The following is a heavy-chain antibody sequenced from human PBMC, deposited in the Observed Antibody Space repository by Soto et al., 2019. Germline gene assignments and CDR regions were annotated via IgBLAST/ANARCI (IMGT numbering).Heavy chain of an antibody. CDR3: AREKTIFGVAPGGGIDI. Sequence: QLRLQEPGSGLVQPSQTLSLTCTASGGSINTYDYSWSWIRQPPGGGLEWIGSIYHTGRTYFIPSLKSRVTMSLDKYKKQFALNLTSVTAADTALYYCAREKTIFGVAPGGGIDIWGQGTTVTVSS. V-gene: IGHV4-30-2*01. CDR1: GGSINTYDYS. D-gene: IGHD3-3*01. J-gene: IGHJ6*02. CDR2: IYHTGRT.